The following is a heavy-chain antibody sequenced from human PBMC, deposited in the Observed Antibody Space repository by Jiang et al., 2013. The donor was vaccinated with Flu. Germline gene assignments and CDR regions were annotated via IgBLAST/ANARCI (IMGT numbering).Heavy chain of an antibody. V-gene: IGHV6-1*01. CDR3: ARAQFDSGWYRVDY. Sequence: SQTLSLTCAISGDSVSANSAAWIWIRQSSSRGLEWLGRTYYRSKWYNDYADSVKSRITINPDTSKNQFSLHLSSVTPEDTAVYFCARAQFDSGWYRVDYWGQGILVTVSS. CDR2: TYYRSKWYN. D-gene: IGHD6-19*01. CDR1: GDSVSANSAA. J-gene: IGHJ4*02.